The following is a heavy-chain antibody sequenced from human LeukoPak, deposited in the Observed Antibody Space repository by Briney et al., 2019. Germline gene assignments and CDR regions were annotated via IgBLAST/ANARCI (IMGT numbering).Heavy chain of an antibody. D-gene: IGHD2-2*01. J-gene: IGHJ5*02. V-gene: IGHV4-4*07. CDR1: GGSLSSYY. Sequence: PSETLSLTCTVSGGSLSSYYWSWVRQPAGKGLEWIGRIYTSGSTNYNPSLKSRVTMSVDTSKNQFSLKLSSVTAADTAVYYCARDGWDCSSTSCSSNWFDPWGLGTLVTVSS. CDR2: IYTSGST. CDR3: ARDGWDCSSTSCSSNWFDP.